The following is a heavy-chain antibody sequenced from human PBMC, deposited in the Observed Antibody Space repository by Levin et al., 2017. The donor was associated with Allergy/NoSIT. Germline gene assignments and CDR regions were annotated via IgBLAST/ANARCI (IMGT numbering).Heavy chain of an antibody. J-gene: IGHJ4*02. CDR2: ISYDGSNK. V-gene: IGHV3-30*18. Sequence: GGSLRLSCATSGFTFSSYGMHWVRQAPGKGLEWVAVISYDGSNKYYADSVKGRFTISRDNSKNTLYLQMNSLRAEDTAVYYCAKGDRGNYYGSGSYSPILFDYWGQGTLVTVSS. CDR1: GFTFSSYG. CDR3: AKGDRGNYYGSGSYSPILFDY. D-gene: IGHD3-10*01.